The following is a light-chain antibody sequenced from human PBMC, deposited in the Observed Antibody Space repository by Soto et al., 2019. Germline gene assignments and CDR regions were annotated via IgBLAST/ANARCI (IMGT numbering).Light chain of an antibody. CDR2: GAS. CDR3: QQYGSSGT. J-gene: IGKJ1*01. Sequence: EIVMTQSQAILSVSPGERATLSCRASQSVSNNYLAWYKQKPGQAPRLLIYGASNRATGIPDRFTVIGSGTDFTLTISRMEPEEFAVDDCQQYGSSGTFGQVTK. V-gene: IGKV3-20*01. CDR1: QSVSNNY.